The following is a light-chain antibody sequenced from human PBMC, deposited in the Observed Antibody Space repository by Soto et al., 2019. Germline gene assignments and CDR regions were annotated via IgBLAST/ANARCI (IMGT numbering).Light chain of an antibody. V-gene: IGLV2-8*01. CDR3: SSHGGNSPYV. CDR1: TSDIGGYDY. J-gene: IGLJ1*01. CDR2: AVN. Sequence: QSVLTQPPSASGSPGQSVAISCTGTTSDIGGYDYVSWYQQHPGKAPKLMIYAVNKRPSGVPDRFSGSKSGNTASLTVSGLQAEDEADYYCSSHGGNSPYVFGTGTKVTVL.